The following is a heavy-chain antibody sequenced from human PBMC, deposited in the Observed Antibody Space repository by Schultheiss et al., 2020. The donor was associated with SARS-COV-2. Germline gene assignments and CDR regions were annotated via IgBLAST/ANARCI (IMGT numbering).Heavy chain of an antibody. CDR3: ARVKGYYDFWSGYSSRHNWFDP. D-gene: IGHD3-3*01. CDR2: IYTSGST. V-gene: IGHV4-4*07. J-gene: IGHJ5*02. Sequence: SETLSLTCTVSGGSISSYYWSWIRQPAGKGLEWIGRIYTSGSTNYNPSLKSRVTMSVDTSKNQFSLKLSSVTAADTAVYYCARVKGYYDFWSGYSSRHNWFDPWGQGTLVTVSS. CDR1: GGSISSYY.